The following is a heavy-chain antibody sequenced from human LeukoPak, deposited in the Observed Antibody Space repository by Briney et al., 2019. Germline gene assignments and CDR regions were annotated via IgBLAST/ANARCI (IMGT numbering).Heavy chain of an antibody. CDR3: AKLKQWQPQRYFFEY. D-gene: IGHD6-19*01. CDR1: GFSFSSYW. Sequence: GGSLRLSCAASGFSFSSYWMHWVRQAPGKGLVWVSTFSGASTTSYADAVKGRVTISRDNSKNILYLQLNSLRAEDTAVYYCAKLKQWQPQRYFFEYWGQGALVTVAS. CDR2: FSGASTT. V-gene: IGHV3-23*01. J-gene: IGHJ4*02.